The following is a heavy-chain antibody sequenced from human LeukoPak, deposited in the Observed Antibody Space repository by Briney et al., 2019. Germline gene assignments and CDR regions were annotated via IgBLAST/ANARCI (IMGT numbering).Heavy chain of an antibody. D-gene: IGHD3-10*01. V-gene: IGHV1-18*01. CDR3: ARERLWFGEFHDAFDI. Sequence: ASVKVSCKASGYTFTSYGISWVRQAPGQGLEWMGWISAYNGNTNYAQKLQGRVTMTTDTSTSTAYMELRSLRSDDTAVYYCARERLWFGEFHDAFDIWGQGTMVTVSS. CDR2: ISAYNGNT. CDR1: GYTFTSYG. J-gene: IGHJ3*02.